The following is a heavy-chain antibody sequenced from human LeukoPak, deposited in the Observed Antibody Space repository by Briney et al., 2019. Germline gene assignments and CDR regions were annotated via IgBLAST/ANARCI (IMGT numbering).Heavy chain of an antibody. J-gene: IGHJ4*02. CDR2: MNQDGSEK. CDR3: ARDGFVGAADY. CDR1: GFTFSDSW. D-gene: IGHD6-13*01. V-gene: IGHV3-7*01. Sequence: GGSLRLSCAASGFTFSDSWMSWVRQAPGKGLEWVANMNQDGSEKDYVDSVKGRFTISRDNARNSLYLQMGSLRAEDTAVFYCARDGFVGAADYWGQGTLVTVSS.